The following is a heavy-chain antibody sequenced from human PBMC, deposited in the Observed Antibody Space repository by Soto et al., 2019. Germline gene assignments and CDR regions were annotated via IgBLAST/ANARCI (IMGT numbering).Heavy chain of an antibody. D-gene: IGHD3-3*01. CDR1: GGSFSGYY. CDR3: ASVFTGYDFWSGYYTWFDP. V-gene: IGHV4-34*01. Sequence: SETLSLTCAVYGGSFSGYYWSWIRQPPGKGLEWIGEINHGGSTNYNPSLKSRVTISVDTSKNQFSLKLSSVTAADTAVYYCASVFTGYDFWSGYYTWFDPWGQGTLVTVSS. J-gene: IGHJ5*02. CDR2: INHGGST.